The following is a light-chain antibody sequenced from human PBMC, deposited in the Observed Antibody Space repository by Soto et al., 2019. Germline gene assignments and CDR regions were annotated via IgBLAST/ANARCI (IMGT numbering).Light chain of an antibody. CDR3: QQRSNWPFT. CDR2: DAS. V-gene: IGKV3-11*01. CDR1: QSVSSY. Sequence: EIVLTQSPATLSFSPGERAPLSRRASQSVSSYLAWYQQKPGQAPRLLIYDASNRATGIPARFSGSGSGTDLTLTISSLEPEDFAVYYCQQRSNWPFTFGQGTRLEIK. J-gene: IGKJ5*01.